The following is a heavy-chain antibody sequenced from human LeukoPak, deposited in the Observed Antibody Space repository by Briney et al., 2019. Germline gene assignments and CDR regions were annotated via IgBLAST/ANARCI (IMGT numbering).Heavy chain of an antibody. CDR2: ISTSSGYI. J-gene: IGHJ4*02. CDR3: AGPGVWGSGSYGY. CDR1: RFNFNSFV. V-gene: IGHV3-21*06. Sequence: GGSLRLSCAASRFNFNSFVMGWVCQPPGKGLEWVSSISTSSGYIFYADSLKGRVTISRDNAKNSLYLQMNSLRAEDTAVYYCAGPGVWGSGSYGYWGQGTLVTVSS. D-gene: IGHD3-10*01.